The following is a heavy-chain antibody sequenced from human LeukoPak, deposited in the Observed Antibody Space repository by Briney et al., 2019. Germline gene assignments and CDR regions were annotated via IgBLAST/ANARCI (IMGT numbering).Heavy chain of an antibody. J-gene: IGHJ4*02. D-gene: IGHD3-3*01. CDR3: VRVPVGYGVVIGPIDY. CDR1: GGTFSSYA. Sequence: EASVKVSCKASGGTFSSYAISWVRQAPGQGLEWMGGIIPIFGTANYAQKFQGRVTITADESTSTAYMELSSLRSEDTAVYYCVRVPVGYGVVIGPIDYWGQGTLVTVSS. V-gene: IGHV1-69*13. CDR2: IIPIFGTA.